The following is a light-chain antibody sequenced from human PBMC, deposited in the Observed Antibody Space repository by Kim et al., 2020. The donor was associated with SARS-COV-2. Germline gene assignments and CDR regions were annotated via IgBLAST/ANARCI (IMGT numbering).Light chain of an antibody. CDR3: QAWDSTTVV. V-gene: IGLV3-1*01. CDR1: NLGDKY. Sequence: VSPGQKATITCSGDNLGDKYSYWYQQKPGQSPVLVIYQVTKRTSGIPERFSGSSSGNTATLTISGTQAMDEADYYCQAWDSTTVVFGGGTQLTVL. J-gene: IGLJ2*01. CDR2: QVT.